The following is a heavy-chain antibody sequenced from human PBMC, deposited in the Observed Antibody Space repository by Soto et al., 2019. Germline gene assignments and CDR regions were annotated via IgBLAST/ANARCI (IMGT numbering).Heavy chain of an antibody. CDR3: ARDRLMATAGTARHYFGLDV. CDR2: IYYSGST. CDR1: GGSIRSGGYY. V-gene: IGHV4-31*03. Sequence: SETLSLTCTVSGGSIRSGGYYWSWVRQSPRRGLEWIGNIYYSGSTYYNPSLKSRLTISVDTSKNQFSLSLSSVTAADTAVYYCARDRLMATAGTARHYFGLDVWGQGTTVTVSS. D-gene: IGHD5-18*01. J-gene: IGHJ6*02.